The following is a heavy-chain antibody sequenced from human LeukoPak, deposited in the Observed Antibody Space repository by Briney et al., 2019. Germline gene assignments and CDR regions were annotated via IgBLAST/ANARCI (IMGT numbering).Heavy chain of an antibody. Sequence: ASVKVSCKASGYTFTSYDINWVRQATGQGLEWMGWMNPNSGNTGYAQKFQGRVTMTRNTSISTAYMELSSLRAEDTAVYYCARYYYDSSVYYSFDYWGQGTLVTVSS. CDR2: MNPNSGNT. V-gene: IGHV1-8*01. CDR1: GYTFTSYD. CDR3: ARYYYDSSVYYSFDY. J-gene: IGHJ4*02. D-gene: IGHD3-22*01.